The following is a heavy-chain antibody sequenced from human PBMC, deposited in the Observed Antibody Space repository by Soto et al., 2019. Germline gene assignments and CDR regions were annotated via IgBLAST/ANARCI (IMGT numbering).Heavy chain of an antibody. D-gene: IGHD6-19*01. CDR2: ISGSGGST. CDR1: GFTFSGYA. Sequence: EVQLLESGGGLVQPGGSLRLSCAASGFTFSGYAMSWVRQAPGKGLEWVSGISGSGGSTYYADSVKGRFTISRDNSKNTLYLQMNSLRAEDTAVYYCAKDRPVAGYPPPYYWGQGTLVTVSS. V-gene: IGHV3-23*01. J-gene: IGHJ4*02. CDR3: AKDRPVAGYPPPYY.